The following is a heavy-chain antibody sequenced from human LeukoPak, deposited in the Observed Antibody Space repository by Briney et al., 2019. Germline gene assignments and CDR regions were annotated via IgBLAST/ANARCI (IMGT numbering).Heavy chain of an antibody. Sequence: TLSLTCTVSGGSISSGGYYWSWIRQHPGKGLEWIGYIYYSGSTYYNPYLKSRVTISVDTSKNQFSLKLSSVTAADTAVYYCARDLDGDYWFDPWGQGTLVTVSS. CDR3: ARDLDGDYWFDP. CDR2: IYYSGST. CDR1: GGSISSGGYY. V-gene: IGHV4-31*03. D-gene: IGHD4-17*01. J-gene: IGHJ5*02.